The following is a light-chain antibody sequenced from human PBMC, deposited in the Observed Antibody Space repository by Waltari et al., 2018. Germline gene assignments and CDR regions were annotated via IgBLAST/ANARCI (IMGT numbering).Light chain of an antibody. CDR2: EVN. V-gene: IGLV2-23*02. Sequence: QSALTQPASVSGSPGQSITISCTGTSNDVGSYNFVSWYQQYPGKAPKLIIYEVNKRPSGFSDRFSGSKSGNTASLTISGLQAEDEADYSCCSYAGTPILIFGGGTKVTVL. CDR1: SNDVGSYNF. J-gene: IGLJ2*01. CDR3: CSYAGTPILI.